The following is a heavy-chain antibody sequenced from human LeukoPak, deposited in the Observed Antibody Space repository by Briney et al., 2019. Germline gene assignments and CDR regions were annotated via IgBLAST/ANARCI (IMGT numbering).Heavy chain of an antibody. CDR2: IWYDGSNK. V-gene: IGHV3-33*01. CDR3: ARTTVTTLLIDY. Sequence: GGSLRLSCAASAVTFSSYGMHWVRQAPGKGLEWVAVIWYDGSNKYYAASVKGRFTISRDNSKNTLYLQMNSLRAEDTAVYYCARTTVTTLLIDYWGQGTLVTVSS. D-gene: IGHD4-17*01. J-gene: IGHJ4*02. CDR1: AVTFSSYG.